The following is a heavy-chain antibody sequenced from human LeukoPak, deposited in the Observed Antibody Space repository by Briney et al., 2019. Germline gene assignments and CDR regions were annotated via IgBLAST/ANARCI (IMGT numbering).Heavy chain of an antibody. CDR2: ISYDGSNK. CDR3: ARGGTAMVPMDWDY. CDR1: GFTFSSYA. D-gene: IGHD5-18*01. V-gene: IGHV3-30*04. Sequence: PAGGSLRLSCAASGFTFSSYAMHWVRQAPGKGLEWVAVISYDGSNKYYADSVKGRFTISRDNSKNTLYLQMNSLRAEDTAVYYCARGGTAMVPMDWDYWGQGTLVTVSS. J-gene: IGHJ4*02.